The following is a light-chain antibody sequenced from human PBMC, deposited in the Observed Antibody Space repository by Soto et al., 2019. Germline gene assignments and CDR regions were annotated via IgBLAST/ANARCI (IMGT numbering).Light chain of an antibody. J-gene: IGKJ1*01. CDR3: QQYRTSLSWT. Sequence: ETVLTQSPGNLSLSPGERATLSCRASQSVTSSYLTWYQQKPGQAPRLLIYGASSRAAGIPDRFSGSGSGTDCTLTINRMEPEDFAVDCWQQYRTSLSWTVGQGTKVEIK. V-gene: IGKV3-20*01. CDR2: GAS. CDR1: QSVTSSY.